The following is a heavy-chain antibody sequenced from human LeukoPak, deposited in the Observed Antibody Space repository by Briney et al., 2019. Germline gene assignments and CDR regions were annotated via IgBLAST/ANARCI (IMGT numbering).Heavy chain of an antibody. V-gene: IGHV4-4*07. CDR3: SRGGANDL. Sequence: PSETLSLTCTVVGGSITSEYWNWIRQPAGKGLEWIGRFFYPSGSTAYNPSLKSRVTMSLDTSKNQFFLKLSSVTAADTAAYFCSRGGANDLWGQGTLVTVSS. CDR2: FFYPSGST. CDR1: GGSITSEY. D-gene: IGHD4/OR15-4a*01. J-gene: IGHJ5*02.